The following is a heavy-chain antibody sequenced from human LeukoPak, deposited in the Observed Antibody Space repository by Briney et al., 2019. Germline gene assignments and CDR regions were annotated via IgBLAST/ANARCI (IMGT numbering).Heavy chain of an antibody. V-gene: IGHV4-61*02. D-gene: IGHD6-19*01. CDR1: GGSISSGSYY. J-gene: IGHJ4*02. CDR2: IYTSGST. CDR3: ARVGGIAVAEYYFDY. Sequence: SETLSLTCTVSGGSISSGSYYWSWIRQPAGTGLEWIGRIYTSGSTNYNPSLKSRVTISVDTSKNQFSLKLSSATAADTAVYSCARVGGIAVAEYYFDYWGQGTLVTVSS.